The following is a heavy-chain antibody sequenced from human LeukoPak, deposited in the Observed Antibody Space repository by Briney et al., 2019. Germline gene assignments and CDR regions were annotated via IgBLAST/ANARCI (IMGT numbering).Heavy chain of an antibody. CDR3: ARDLRQELISRDFYYYMDV. CDR1: GFNFSIDS. D-gene: IGHD1-26*01. V-gene: IGHV3-21*01. J-gene: IGHJ6*03. Sequence: GSLRLSCAASGFNFSIDSMNWVRQAPGKGLEWVSFISSSSSYLYYADSVMGRFTISRDNAKNSLYLHMSSLRADDTAVYYCARDLRQELISRDFYYYMDVWGKGTTVTVSS. CDR2: ISSSSSYL.